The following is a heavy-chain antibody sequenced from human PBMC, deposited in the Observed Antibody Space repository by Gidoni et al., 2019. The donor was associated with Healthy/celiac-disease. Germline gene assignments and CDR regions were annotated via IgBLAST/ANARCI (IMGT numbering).Heavy chain of an antibody. V-gene: IGHV4-34*01. J-gene: IGHJ4*02. CDR1: GGSFSGYY. CDR2: INHSGST. D-gene: IGHD3-9*01. CDR3: ARAKVDNYFDY. Sequence: QVQLQQWGAGLLKPSETLSLTCAVYGGSFSGYYWSWIRQPPGKGLEWIGEINHSGSTNYNPSLKSRVTISVDTSKNQFSLKLSSVTAADTAVYYCARAKVDNYFDYWGQGTLVTVSS.